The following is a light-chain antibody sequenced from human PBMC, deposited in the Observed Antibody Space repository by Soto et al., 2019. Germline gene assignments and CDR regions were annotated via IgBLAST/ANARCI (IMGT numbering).Light chain of an antibody. V-gene: IGLV2-14*01. CDR1: SSDVGAYNF. CDR2: EVS. J-gene: IGLJ3*02. CDR3: CSYSSSSTLV. Sequence: QSALTQPASVSGSPGQSITISCTATSSDVGAYNFVSWYQQHPGKAPKLIIYEVSNRPSGVSNRFSGSKSGNTASLTISGLQAEDETDYYCCSYSSSSTLVFGGGTKLTVL.